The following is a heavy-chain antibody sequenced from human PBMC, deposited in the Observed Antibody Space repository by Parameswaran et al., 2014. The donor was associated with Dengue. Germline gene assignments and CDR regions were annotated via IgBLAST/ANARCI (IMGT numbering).Heavy chain of an antibody. Sequence: RWIRQPPGKGLEWVAAIKQDGSEKYYVDSVKGRFTISRDNAKNSLYLQMNSLRAEDTAMYYCAREDKTTVWGAVDLWGRGTLVTVSS. V-gene: IGHV3-7*01. CDR2: IKQDGSEK. D-gene: IGHD4-17*01. CDR3: AREDKTTVWGAVDL. J-gene: IGHJ2*01.